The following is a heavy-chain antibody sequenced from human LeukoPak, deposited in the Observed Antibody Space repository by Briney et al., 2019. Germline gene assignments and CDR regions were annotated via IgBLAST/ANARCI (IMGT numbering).Heavy chain of an antibody. D-gene: IGHD4-23*01. CDR1: GFTFNNYW. J-gene: IGHJ4*02. V-gene: IGHV3-74*01. CDR3: SRDYGGNSGDFDY. Sequence: GGSPRLSCAASGFTFNNYWIHWVRQAPGKGLVWVSRINTDGRTTTYADSVKGRFTISRDNAKNTVHLQMNSLRAEDTAVYYCSRDYGGNSGDFDYWGQGTLVTVSS. CDR2: INTDGRTT.